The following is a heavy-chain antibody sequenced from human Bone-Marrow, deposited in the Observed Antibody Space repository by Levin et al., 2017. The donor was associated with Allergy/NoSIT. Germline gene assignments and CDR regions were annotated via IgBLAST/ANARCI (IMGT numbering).Heavy chain of an antibody. V-gene: IGHV3-23*01. D-gene: IGHD2-15*01. Sequence: GESLKISCAASGFTFSSYAMSWVRQAPGKGLEWVSAISGSGGSTYYADSVKGRFTISRDKSKNTLYLQMNSLRAEDTAVYYCAKDLGYCSGGSCYGRYYFDYWGQGTLVTVSS. J-gene: IGHJ4*02. CDR3: AKDLGYCSGGSCYGRYYFDY. CDR2: ISGSGGST. CDR1: GFTFSSYA.